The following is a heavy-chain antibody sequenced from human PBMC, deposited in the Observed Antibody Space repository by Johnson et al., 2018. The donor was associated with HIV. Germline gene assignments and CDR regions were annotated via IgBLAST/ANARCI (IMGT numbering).Heavy chain of an antibody. V-gene: IGHV3-20*04. CDR1: GFTFDDYG. D-gene: IGHD1-26*01. CDR3: ARGSYDGDAFDV. Sequence: EVQLVESGGGLVKPGGSLRLSCVASGFTFDDYGMSWVRQAPGKGLEWVSGIHWNGGSTGYAESVKGRFTISRDNAKNSLYLQMNSLRAGDTALYYCARGSYDGDAFDVWGQGTMVTVSS. CDR2: IHWNGGST. J-gene: IGHJ3*01.